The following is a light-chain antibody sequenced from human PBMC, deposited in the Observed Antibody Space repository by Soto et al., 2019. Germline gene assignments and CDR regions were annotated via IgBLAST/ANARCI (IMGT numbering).Light chain of an antibody. CDR1: SGHSSYA. Sequence: QLVLTQSPSASASMGDSVKLTCTLTSGHSSYAIAWHQQQPEKGPRYLMKVNSDGSHSKGDGIPDRFSGSSSGAERYLTISSLQSEDEADYYCQTWGTGVHVVFGGGTKVTVL. CDR3: QTWGTGVHVV. J-gene: IGLJ2*01. CDR2: VNSDGSH. V-gene: IGLV4-69*01.